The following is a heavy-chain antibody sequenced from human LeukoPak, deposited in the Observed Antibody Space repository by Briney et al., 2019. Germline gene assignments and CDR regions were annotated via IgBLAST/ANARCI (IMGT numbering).Heavy chain of an antibody. CDR3: ARADVGYYMVGGVTPLGFDP. V-gene: IGHV4-59*01. CDR2: IYYSGST. D-gene: IGHD3-10*01. CDR1: GGSISSYY. Sequence: SETLSLTCTVSGGSISSYYWSWIRPPPGKGLEWIGYIYYSGSTNYNPSLKSRVTISVDTSKNQFSLKLSSVTAADTAVYYCARADVGYYMVGGVTPLGFDPWGQGTLVTVSS. J-gene: IGHJ5*02.